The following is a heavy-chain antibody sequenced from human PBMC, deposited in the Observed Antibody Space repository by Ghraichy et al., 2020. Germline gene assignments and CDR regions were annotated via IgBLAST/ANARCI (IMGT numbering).Heavy chain of an antibody. CDR3: ARDRVYSYGDYLHDYYYYGMDV. J-gene: IGHJ6*02. CDR1: GFTFSSYG. CDR2: IWYDGSNK. D-gene: IGHD4-17*01. V-gene: IGHV3-33*08. Sequence: LSLTCAASGFTFSSYGMHWVRQAPGKGLEWVAVIWYDGSNKYYADSVKGRFTISRDNSKNTLYLQMNSLRAEDTAVYYCARDRVYSYGDYLHDYYYYGMDVWGQGTTVTVSS.